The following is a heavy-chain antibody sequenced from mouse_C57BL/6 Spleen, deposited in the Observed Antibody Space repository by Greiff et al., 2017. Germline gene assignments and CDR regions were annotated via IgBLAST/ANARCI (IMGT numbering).Heavy chain of an antibody. J-gene: IGHJ4*01. CDR2: ISSGGSYT. CDR1: GFTFSSYG. V-gene: IGHV5-6*01. Sequence: EVKLVESGGDLVKPGGSLKLSCAASGFTFSSYGMSWVRQTPDKRLEWVATISSGGSYTYYPDSVKGRFTISRDNAKNTLYLQMSSLKSEDTAMYYCARQFGYGSSYAMDYWGQGTSVTVSS. D-gene: IGHD1-1*01. CDR3: ARQFGYGSSYAMDY.